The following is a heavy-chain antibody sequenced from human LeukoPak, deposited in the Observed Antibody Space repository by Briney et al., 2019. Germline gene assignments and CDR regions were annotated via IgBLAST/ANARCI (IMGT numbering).Heavy chain of an antibody. Sequence: PGGSLRLSCAASGFTFSNYAMTWVRQAPGEGLEWVSAISGSGDITYYADPVKGRFTISRDNSKNTLHLQMNSLRAEDTAVYYCAKSRRGANSGGSYYFDYWGQGTLVTVSS. CDR1: GFTFSNYA. CDR2: ISGSGDIT. V-gene: IGHV3-23*01. CDR3: AKSRRGANSGGSYYFDY. J-gene: IGHJ4*02. D-gene: IGHD2-15*01.